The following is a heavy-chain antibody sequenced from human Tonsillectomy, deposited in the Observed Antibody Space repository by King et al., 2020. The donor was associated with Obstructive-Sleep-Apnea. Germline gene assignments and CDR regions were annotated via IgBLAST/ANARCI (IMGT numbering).Heavy chain of an antibody. Sequence: VQRVESGGDLVQPGGSLRLSCAASGFTFSSHAMSWVRQAPGKGLEWVSGISGGGGRTYYADSVRGRFTISRDNSTNTLSLQMNSLRAEDTAVYYCAKEGGIVLSPGAKGTSDYWGQGTLVTVSS. CDR1: GFTFSSHA. CDR2: ISGGGGRT. J-gene: IGHJ4*02. V-gene: IGHV3-23*04. CDR3: AKEGGIVLSPGAKGTSDY. D-gene: IGHD2-8*02.